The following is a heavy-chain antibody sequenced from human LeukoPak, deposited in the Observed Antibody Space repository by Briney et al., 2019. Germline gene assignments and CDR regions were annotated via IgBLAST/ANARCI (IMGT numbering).Heavy chain of an antibody. V-gene: IGHV3-30-3*01. CDR3: GRSRWLQTGPDFDY. CDR1: GFTFSSYA. Sequence: PGRSLRLSCAASGFTFSSYAMHWVRQAPGKGLEWVAVISYDGSNKYYADSVKGRFTISRDNSKNTLYLQMNSLRAEDTAVYYCGRSRWLQTGPDFDYWGQGTLVTVSS. J-gene: IGHJ4*02. D-gene: IGHD5-24*01. CDR2: ISYDGSNK.